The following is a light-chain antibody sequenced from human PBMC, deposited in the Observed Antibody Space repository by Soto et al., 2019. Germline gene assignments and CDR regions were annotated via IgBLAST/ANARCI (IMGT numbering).Light chain of an antibody. CDR1: QGISSY. CDR3: QQYNSYSWT. J-gene: IGKJ1*01. Sequence: IQLTQSPSSLSASVGDRVTITCRASQGISSYLAWYQQKPGKAPKLLIYAASTLQSGDPSRFSGSGSGTEFTLTISSLQPDDFATYYCQQYNSYSWTFGQGTKVDIK. CDR2: AAS. V-gene: IGKV1-9*01.